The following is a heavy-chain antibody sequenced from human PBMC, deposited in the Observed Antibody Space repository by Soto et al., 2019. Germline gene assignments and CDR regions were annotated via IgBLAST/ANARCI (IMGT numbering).Heavy chain of an antibody. J-gene: IGHJ6*02. CDR2: ISYDGSNK. CDR1: GFTFSSYA. V-gene: IGHV3-30-3*01. CDR3: ARFLAPGSPHYPRYYYYYGMDV. D-gene: IGHD1-26*01. Sequence: GGSLRLSCAASGFTFSSYAMHWVRQAPGKGLEWVAVISYDGSNKYYADSVKGRFTISRDNSKNTLYLQMNSLRAEDTAVYYCARFLAPGSPHYPRYYYYYGMDVWGQGTTVTVSS.